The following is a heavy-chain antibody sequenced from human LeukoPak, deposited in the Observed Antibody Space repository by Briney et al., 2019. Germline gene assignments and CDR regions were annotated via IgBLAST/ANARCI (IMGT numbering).Heavy chain of an antibody. CDR2: ISSSGSTI. Sequence: GGSLRLSCAASGFTFSDYYMSWIRQAPGEGLEGVSYISSSGSTIYYAASVKGRFTISTDNAKTSLYLQMNSLRAEDTAVYYCARRGGSYYYNWFDPWGQGTLVTVSS. CDR3: ARRGGSYYYNWFDP. J-gene: IGHJ5*02. D-gene: IGHD1-26*01. CDR1: GFTFSDYY. V-gene: IGHV3-11*01.